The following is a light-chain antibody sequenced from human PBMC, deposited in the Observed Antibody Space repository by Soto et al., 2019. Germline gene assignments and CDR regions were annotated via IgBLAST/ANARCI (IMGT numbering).Light chain of an antibody. Sequence: QLVLTQSPSASASLGASVKLTCTLSSGHSSYAIAWHQQQPEKGPRYLMKLNSDGSHSKGDGIPDRFSGSSSGAERYLTISSLQSEDEADYYCQTWGTGLLVFGGGTKPTVL. V-gene: IGLV4-69*01. CDR3: QTWGTGLLV. CDR2: LNSDGSH. CDR1: SGHSSYA. J-gene: IGLJ3*02.